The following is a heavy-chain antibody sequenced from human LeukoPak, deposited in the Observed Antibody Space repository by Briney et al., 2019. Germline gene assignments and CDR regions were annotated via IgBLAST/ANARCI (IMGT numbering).Heavy chain of an antibody. CDR2: IASDGSST. V-gene: IGHV3-74*01. Sequence: GGSLRLSCAAYGFTFSGYCMNWVRQAPGKGLVWVSRIASDGSSTTYADSVKGRFSISRDNAKNTLYLQMNSLRVEDTAVYYCARGRPHGNDYWGQGTLVTVSS. D-gene: IGHD4-23*01. CDR3: ARGRPHGNDY. CDR1: GFTFSGYC. J-gene: IGHJ4*02.